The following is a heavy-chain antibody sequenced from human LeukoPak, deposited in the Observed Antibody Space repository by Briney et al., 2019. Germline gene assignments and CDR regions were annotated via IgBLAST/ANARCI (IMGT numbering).Heavy chain of an antibody. V-gene: IGHV3-30*03. CDR3: ARDPPPARYCSGGSCYSGYFDY. CDR2: ISYDGSNK. J-gene: IGHJ4*02. D-gene: IGHD2-15*01. CDR1: GFTFSSYG. Sequence: GGSLRLSCAASGFTFSSYGMHWVRQAPGKGLEWVAVISYDGSNKYYADSVKGRFTISRDNSKNTLYLQMNSLRAEDTAVYYCARDPPPARYCSGGSCYSGYFDYWGQGTLVTVSS.